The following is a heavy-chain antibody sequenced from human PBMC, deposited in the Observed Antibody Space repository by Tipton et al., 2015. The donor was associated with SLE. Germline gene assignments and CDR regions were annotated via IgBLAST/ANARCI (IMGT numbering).Heavy chain of an antibody. J-gene: IGHJ4*02. CDR3: ARVRAMVVTWFDY. Sequence: LRLSCTVSGGSISSGGYYWSWIRQHPGKGLEWIGYIYYSGSTYYNPSLKSRVTISVDTSKNQFSLKLSSVTAADTAVYYCARVRAMVVTWFDYWGQGTLVTVSS. V-gene: IGHV4-31*02. CDR2: IYYSGST. CDR1: GGSISSGGYY. D-gene: IGHD4-23*01.